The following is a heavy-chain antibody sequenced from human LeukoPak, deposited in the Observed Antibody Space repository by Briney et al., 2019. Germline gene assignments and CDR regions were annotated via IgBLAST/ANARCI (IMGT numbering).Heavy chain of an antibody. CDR1: GYTLTKLS. Sequence: ASVKVSCKVSGYTLTKLSMHWVRQAPGKGLEWMGGFDPEDGETSYAQKFQGRVTMTRDTSTSTVYMELSSLRSEDTAVYYCARDRSSKYSSSWYLSGYYYGMDVWGQGTTVTVSS. CDR2: FDPEDGET. J-gene: IGHJ6*02. D-gene: IGHD6-13*01. V-gene: IGHV1-24*01. CDR3: ARDRSSKYSSSWYLSGYYYGMDV.